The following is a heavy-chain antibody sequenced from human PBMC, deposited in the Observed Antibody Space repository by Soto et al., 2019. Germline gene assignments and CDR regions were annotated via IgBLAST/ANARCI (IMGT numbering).Heavy chain of an antibody. V-gene: IGHV3-33*01. CDR1: GFTFNTHG. D-gene: IGHD4-17*01. J-gene: IGHJ4*02. Sequence: PGGSLRLSCAASGFTFNTHGMHWVRQAPGKGLEWVAVIWYDGSQRYYADFVRGRFTISRDNSQNTLYLQMTSLRAEDTAVYYCARIDDYGDYVTDHWGQGALVTVSS. CDR3: ARIDDYGDYVTDH. CDR2: IWYDGSQR.